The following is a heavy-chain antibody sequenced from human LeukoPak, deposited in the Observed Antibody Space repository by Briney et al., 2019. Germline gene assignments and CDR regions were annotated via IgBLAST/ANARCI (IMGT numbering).Heavy chain of an antibody. CDR1: GFTFSNFA. CDR2: IVGSSST. J-gene: IGHJ4*02. Sequence: GGSLRLSCAAAGFTFSNFAMTWVRQAPGHGLEWVSSIVGSSSTYYADSLKGRFTISRDNAKNSLYLQMNSLRAEDTAVYYCARIGAGSSRDYWGQGTLVTVSS. V-gene: IGHV3-21*01. D-gene: IGHD6-13*01. CDR3: ARIGAGSSRDY.